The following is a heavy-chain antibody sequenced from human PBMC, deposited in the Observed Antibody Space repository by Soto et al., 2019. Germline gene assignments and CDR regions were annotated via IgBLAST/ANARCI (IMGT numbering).Heavy chain of an antibody. CDR2: IYYSGST. V-gene: IGHV4-31*03. J-gene: IGHJ5*02. CDR1: GGSISSGGYY. Sequence: SDTLSLTCTVSGGSISSGGYYWSWIRQHPGKGLEWIGYIYYSGSTYYNPSLKSRVTISVDTSKNQFSLKLSSVTAADTAVYYCARAPYDILTGYSRFDPWGQGTLVTVS. CDR3: ARAPYDILTGYSRFDP. D-gene: IGHD3-9*01.